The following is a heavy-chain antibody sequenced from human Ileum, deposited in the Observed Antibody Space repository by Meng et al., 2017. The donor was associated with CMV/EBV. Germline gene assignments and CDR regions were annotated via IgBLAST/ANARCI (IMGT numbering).Heavy chain of an antibody. Sequence: VQLGGAGVVLVTTGGSLRLSCAASGFSFADPWMHWARQTPGKGLVWVSRINPDGETINYADSVKGRFTISRDNAKNTLYLQMNNLRDEDTAVYYCATAGNYRLDHWGQGTLVTVSS. CDR3: ATAGNYRLDH. V-gene: IGHV3-74*01. D-gene: IGHD1-7*01. J-gene: IGHJ4*02. CDR1: GFSFADPW. CDR2: INPDGETI.